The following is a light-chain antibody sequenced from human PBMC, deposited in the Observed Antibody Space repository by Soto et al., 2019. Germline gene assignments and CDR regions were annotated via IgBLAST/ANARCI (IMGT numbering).Light chain of an antibody. CDR1: SSDVGSYNL. J-gene: IGLJ1*01. CDR2: DVG. Sequence: QSVLTQPAYGSGAPGQSIAISCTGTSSDVGSYNLVSWYQQHPGKAPKLMIYDVGNRPSGVSDRFSGSKSGNTASLTISGLQAEDEADYYCSSYTSSNTLYVFGTGTKVTVL. V-gene: IGLV2-14*03. CDR3: SSYTSSNTLYV.